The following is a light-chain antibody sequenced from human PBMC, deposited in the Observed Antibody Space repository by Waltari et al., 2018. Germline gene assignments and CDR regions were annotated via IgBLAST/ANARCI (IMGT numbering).Light chain of an antibody. CDR1: SNNLAHPR. CDR2: RDF. V-gene: IGLV10-54*01. CDR3: SAWDSSVSAVV. J-gene: IGLJ2*01. Sequence: QAGLTQPPSVSKGLRQTATLTCTGNSNNLAHPRAAWLQQHQGHPPKLLSYRDFNRPSGISERFSASRSGNTASLTISGLQPEDEADYYCSAWDSSVSAVVFGGGTKLTVL.